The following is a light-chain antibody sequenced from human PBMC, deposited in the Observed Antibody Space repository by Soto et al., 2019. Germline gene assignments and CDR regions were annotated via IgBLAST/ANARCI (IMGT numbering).Light chain of an antibody. CDR1: SSDVGNYNY. V-gene: IGLV2-14*01. Sequence: QSALTQPASVSGSPGQSITISCTGASSDVGNYNYVSWYQQHPGKAPKLIIYDVSHRPSGVSNRFSGSKSGNTASLTISGLQAEDEADYYCSSYTSSRTLYVFGTGTKLTVL. J-gene: IGLJ1*01. CDR2: DVS. CDR3: SSYTSSRTLYV.